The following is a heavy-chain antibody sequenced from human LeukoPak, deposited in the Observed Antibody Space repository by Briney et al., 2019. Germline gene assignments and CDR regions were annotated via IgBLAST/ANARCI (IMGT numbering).Heavy chain of an antibody. CDR3: ARAAAPRAFYYYYYYMDV. V-gene: IGHV4-59*01. J-gene: IGHJ6*03. CDR2: IYYSGST. CDR1: GGSISSYY. D-gene: IGHD6-13*01. Sequence: SETLSLTCTVSGGSISSYYWSWIRQPPGKGLEWIGYIYYSGSTNYNPSLKSRVTISVDTSKSQFSLKLSSVTAADTAVYYCARAAAPRAFYYYYYYMDVWGKGTTVTVSS.